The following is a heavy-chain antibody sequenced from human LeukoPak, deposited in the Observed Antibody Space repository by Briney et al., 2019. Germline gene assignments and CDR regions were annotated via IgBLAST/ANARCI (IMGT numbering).Heavy chain of an antibody. CDR3: AKSRGYSYGKVTDY. D-gene: IGHD5-18*01. J-gene: IGHJ4*02. Sequence: PGGSLRLSCAASGFTFSSYAMHWVRQAPGKGLEYVSAISSNGGSTYYANSVKGRFTISRDNSKNTLYLQMNSLRAEDTAVYCCAKSRGYSYGKVTDYWGQGTLVTVSS. V-gene: IGHV3-64*01. CDR1: GFTFSSYA. CDR2: ISSNGGST.